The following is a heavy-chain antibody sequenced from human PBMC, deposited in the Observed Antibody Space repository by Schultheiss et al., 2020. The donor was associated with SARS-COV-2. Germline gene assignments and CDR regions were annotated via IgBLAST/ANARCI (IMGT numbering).Heavy chain of an antibody. CDR1: GFTFSSYG. CDR3: AKDIGGSSSWPIDY. V-gene: IGHV3-30*18. D-gene: IGHD6-13*01. Sequence: GGSLRLSCAASGFTFSSYGMHWVRQAPGKGLEWVAVISYDGSNKYYADSVKGRFTISRDNSKNTLYLQMNSLRAEDTALYYCAKDIGGSSSWPIDYWGQGTLVTVSS. J-gene: IGHJ4*02. CDR2: ISYDGSNK.